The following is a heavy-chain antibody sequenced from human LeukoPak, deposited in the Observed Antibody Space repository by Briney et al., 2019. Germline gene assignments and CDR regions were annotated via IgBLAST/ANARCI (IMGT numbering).Heavy chain of an antibody. J-gene: IGHJ3*02. CDR3: VTSVTEVSYEAFDS. D-gene: IGHD2-21*02. V-gene: IGHV3-21*04. Sequence: GRSLRLSCAASGFTFTGFSMTWVRQAPGKGLEWVSGISSTSSHGAHADSVKGRFTISRDNAKKSLFLPMNSLRAEDTALYYCVTSVTEVSYEAFDSWGQGTMVTVSS. CDR1: GFTFTGFS. CDR2: ISSTSSHG.